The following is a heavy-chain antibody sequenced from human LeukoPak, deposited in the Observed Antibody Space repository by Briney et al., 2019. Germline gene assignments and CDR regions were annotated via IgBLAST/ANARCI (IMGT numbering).Heavy chain of an antibody. CDR1: GGSISSYY. J-gene: IGHJ4*02. D-gene: IGHD3-9*01. CDR3: ARGNELLTAYDY. Sequence: SETLSLTCTVSGGSISSYYWNWIRQPPGKGLEWIGYISYSGSTYYSPSLQSRVTMSVDTSKRQFSLKLTSVTAADTAVYFCARGNELLTAYDYWGPGTLITVSS. V-gene: IGHV4-59*08. CDR2: ISYSGST.